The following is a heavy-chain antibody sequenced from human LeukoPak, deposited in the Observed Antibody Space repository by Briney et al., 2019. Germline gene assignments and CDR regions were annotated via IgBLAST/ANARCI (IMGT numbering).Heavy chain of an antibody. CDR1: GYTFTGYY. J-gene: IGHJ4*02. V-gene: IGHV1-2*06. Sequence: GASVKVSCKASGYTFTGYYMHWVRQAPGQGLEWMGRINPNSGGTNYAQKFQGRVTMTRDTSISTAYMELSRLRSDDTAVYYCARERKYSSGWYVDYWSQGTLVTVSS. D-gene: IGHD6-19*01. CDR2: INPNSGGT. CDR3: ARERKYSSGWYVDY.